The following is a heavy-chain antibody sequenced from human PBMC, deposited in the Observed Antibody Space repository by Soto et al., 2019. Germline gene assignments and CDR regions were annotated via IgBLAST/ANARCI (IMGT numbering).Heavy chain of an antibody. CDR1: GYSFTNYW. Sequence: PGESLKISCKGSGYSFTNYWISWVRQMPGKGLEWMGRIDPSDSYIKYSPSFQGHVTISADNSISTAYLQWSSLKASDTAMYYCARHDCSGTRCYNFGMDVWGQGTTVTVSS. J-gene: IGHJ6*02. CDR2: IDPSDSYI. V-gene: IGHV5-10-1*01. D-gene: IGHD2-2*02. CDR3: ARHDCSGTRCYNFGMDV.